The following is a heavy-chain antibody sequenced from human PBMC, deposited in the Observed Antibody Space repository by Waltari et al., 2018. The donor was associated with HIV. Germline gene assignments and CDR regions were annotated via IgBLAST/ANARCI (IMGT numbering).Heavy chain of an antibody. CDR2: ISSTSTTI. D-gene: IGHD3-16*01. V-gene: IGHV3-48*01. CDR3: ARDITLTPGPDY. Sequence: EVHLVESGGGPVQPGGSLRLSCAASGFTFSTYSMNWVRQAPGKGLEWMSYISSTSTTIFYADPVKGRFTISRDNAKNSLDLQMNNLRAEDTAVYYCARDITLTPGPDYWGQGTLVTVSS. CDR1: GFTFSTYS. J-gene: IGHJ4*02.